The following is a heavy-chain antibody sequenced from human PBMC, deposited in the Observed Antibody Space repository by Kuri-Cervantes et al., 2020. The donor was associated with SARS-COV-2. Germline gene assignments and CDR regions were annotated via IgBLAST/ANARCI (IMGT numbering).Heavy chain of an antibody. CDR2: IWYDGSNK. CDR3: SKDPQLGDAFDI. D-gene: IGHD6-6*01. CDR1: GFTFSSYG. Sequence: LTCAESGFTFSSYGMHWVRQAPGKGLEWVAVIWYDGSNKYYEDSVKGRFTISRDNSKNTLSLQMNSLRAEDTAVYYFSKDPQLGDAFDIWGQGTMVTVSS. J-gene: IGHJ3*02. V-gene: IGHV3-33*06.